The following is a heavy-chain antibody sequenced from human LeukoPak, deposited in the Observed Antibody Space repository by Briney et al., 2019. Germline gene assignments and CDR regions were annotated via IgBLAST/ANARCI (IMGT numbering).Heavy chain of an antibody. D-gene: IGHD5-24*01. CDR2: ISGSGGST. Sequence: GGSLRLACAAAGFTFSTYGMSWVRQAPGKGLEWVSTISGSGGSTYYADSVKGRFTISRDNSKNTLYLQMNSQRAEDTAVYYCAKNGDSERWLQPKFVTHWGQGTLVTVSS. J-gene: IGHJ4*02. CDR3: AKNGDSERWLQPKFVTH. V-gene: IGHV3-23*01. CDR1: GFTFSTYG.